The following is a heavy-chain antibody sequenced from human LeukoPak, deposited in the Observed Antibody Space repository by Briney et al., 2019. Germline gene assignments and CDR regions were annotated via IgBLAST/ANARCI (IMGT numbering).Heavy chain of an antibody. CDR1: GGTFSSYA. CDR2: IIPILGIA. J-gene: IGHJ4*02. V-gene: IGHV1-69*04. D-gene: IGHD3-10*01. CDR3: ARESGSGSYWSDY. Sequence: ASVKVSCKASGGTFSSYAISWVRQAPGQGLEWVGRIIPILGIANYAQKFQGRVTITADKSTSTAYMELSSLRSEDTAVYYCARESGSGSYWSDYWGQGTLVTVSS.